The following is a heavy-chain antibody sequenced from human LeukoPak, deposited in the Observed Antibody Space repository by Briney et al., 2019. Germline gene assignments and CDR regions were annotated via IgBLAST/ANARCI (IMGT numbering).Heavy chain of an antibody. V-gene: IGHV4-59*01. D-gene: IGHD6-13*01. Sequence: PSETLSLTCTVSGGSISSYYWSWIRQPPGKGLEWIGYIYYSGSTKYNPSLESRVTISGDMSKNKFSLKLSYVTAADTAVYYCVRRIAAIGIYAFDLWGQGTMVTVSS. CDR2: IYYSGST. J-gene: IGHJ3*01. CDR1: GGSISSYY. CDR3: VRRIAAIGIYAFDL.